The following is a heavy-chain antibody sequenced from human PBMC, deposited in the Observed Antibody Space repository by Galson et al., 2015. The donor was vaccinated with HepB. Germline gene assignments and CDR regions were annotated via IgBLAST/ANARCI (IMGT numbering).Heavy chain of an antibody. J-gene: IGHJ3*02. V-gene: IGHV4-59*01. D-gene: IGHD1-26*01. Sequence: QVQLQESGPGLVKPSETLSLTCTVSGGSISSYYWSWIRQPPGRGLEWIAYIYYSLSTNYNPSLKSRATISVDTSKSQFSLKLSSVTAADTAVYYCAGGRFHDAFDMWGQGTMVTVSS. CDR2: IYYSLST. CDR3: AGGRFHDAFDM. CDR1: GGSISSYY.